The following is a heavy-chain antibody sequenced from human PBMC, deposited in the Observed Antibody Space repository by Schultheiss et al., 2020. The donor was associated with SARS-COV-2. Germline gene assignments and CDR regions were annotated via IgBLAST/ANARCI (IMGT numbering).Heavy chain of an antibody. CDR3: ASSNRLRGYSYGYHYYYGMDV. Sequence: SETLSLTCTVSGGSISSYYWSWIRQPAGKGLEWIGRIYTSGSTNYNPSLKSRVTISLDTSKNQFSLKLSSVTAADTAVYYCASSNRLRGYSYGYHYYYGMDVWGQGTTVTVSS. J-gene: IGHJ6*02. CDR1: GGSISSYY. V-gene: IGHV4-4*07. CDR2: IYTSGST. D-gene: IGHD5-18*01.